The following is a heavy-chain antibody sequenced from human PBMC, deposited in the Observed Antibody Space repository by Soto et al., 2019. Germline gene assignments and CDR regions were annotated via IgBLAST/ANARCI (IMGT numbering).Heavy chain of an antibody. J-gene: IGHJ5*02. CDR1: GYKFSSYW. D-gene: IGHD2-2*01. V-gene: IGHV5-51*01. CDR2: IYPGDSDT. Sequence: GESLKISCQASGYKFSSYWIGWVRQTPGKGLEWMGIIYPGDSDTRYSPSFQGQVTISADKSISTAYLQWSSLKASDTAMYYCARQDCSSTNCYSFGWFDPWGQGTLVTVSS. CDR3: ARQDCSSTNCYSFGWFDP.